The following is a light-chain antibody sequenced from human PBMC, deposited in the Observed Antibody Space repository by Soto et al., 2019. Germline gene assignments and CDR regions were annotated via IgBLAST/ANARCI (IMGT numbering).Light chain of an antibody. CDR3: QLYQNWRRT. V-gene: IGKV3-15*01. J-gene: IGKJ4*02. Sequence: SPENRCVGKGGRARRSRSASQSVSSNLPWYQEKPGQAPRLLIYGASTRATGIPARFSCSWSGTEFTLSVCSLQSEDFAVYCCQLYQNWRRTCGGGTKVDI. CDR2: GAS. CDR1: QSVSSN.